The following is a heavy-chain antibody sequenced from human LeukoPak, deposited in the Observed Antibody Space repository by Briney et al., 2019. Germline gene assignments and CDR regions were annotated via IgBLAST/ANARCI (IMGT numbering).Heavy chain of an antibody. CDR3: ARAGYSGYAFDY. V-gene: IGHV1-2*02. CDR1: GYTFTGYY. CDR2: FNPNSGGT. J-gene: IGHJ4*02. D-gene: IGHD5-12*01. Sequence: ASVKVSCKASGYTFTGYYMHWVRQAPGQGLEWMGWFNPNSGGTNYAQKFQGRVTMTRDTSISTAYMELSRLRSDDTAVYYCARAGYSGYAFDYWGQGTLVTVSS.